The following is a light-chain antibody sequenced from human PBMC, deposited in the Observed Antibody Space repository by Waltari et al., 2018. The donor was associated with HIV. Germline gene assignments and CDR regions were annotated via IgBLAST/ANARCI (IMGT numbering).Light chain of an antibody. V-gene: IGLV1-44*01. J-gene: IGLJ2*01. Sequence: QSVLTQPPSASGTPGQRVTISCSGRKSNIGSNPFNWYQQLPGTAPKLLIYSNNQRPSGVPDRFSGSKSGTSASLAISGLQSEDEADYYCATWDDSLNGQVFGGGTKLTVL. CDR1: KSNIGSNP. CDR3: ATWDDSLNGQV. CDR2: SNN.